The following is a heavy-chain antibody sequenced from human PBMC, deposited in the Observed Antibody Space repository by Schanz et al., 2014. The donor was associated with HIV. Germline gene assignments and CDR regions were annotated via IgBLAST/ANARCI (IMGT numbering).Heavy chain of an antibody. CDR1: GFTFNNYA. J-gene: IGHJ4*02. Sequence: VQLLESGGGLVQPGGSLRLSCAASGFTFNNYAMNWVRQTPGKGLEWVSAISGSGGGTYYADFVKGRFTISRDNSKNTLYLHMNSLGAEDTALYYCAKASGNSYGTGCFDYWGQGTLVTVSP. CDR3: AKASGNSYGTGCFDY. V-gene: IGHV3-23*01. D-gene: IGHD5-18*01. CDR2: ISGSGGGT.